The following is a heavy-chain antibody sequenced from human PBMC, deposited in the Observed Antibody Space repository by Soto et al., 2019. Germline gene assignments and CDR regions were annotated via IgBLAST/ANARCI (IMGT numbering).Heavy chain of an antibody. Sequence: QVQLVQSGAEVKKPGASVKVSCKASGYTFTSYYMHWVRQAPGQGLEWMGIINPSGGSTSYAQKLQGRVTMTRDTSTSTVYMELSSLRAEDTAVYYCARVAAMVRGVLVYWGQGTLVTVSS. CDR2: INPSGGST. V-gene: IGHV1-46*04. CDR1: GYTFTSYY. J-gene: IGHJ4*02. D-gene: IGHD3-10*01. CDR3: ARVAAMVRGVLVY.